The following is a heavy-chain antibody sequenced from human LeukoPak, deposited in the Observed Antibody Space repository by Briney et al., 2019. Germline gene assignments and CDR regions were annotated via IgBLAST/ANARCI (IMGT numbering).Heavy chain of an antibody. CDR3: AKRIRISDYGDYVGGVY. Sequence: PGGSLRLSCAASGFTFSSYGMHWVRQAPGKGLEWVAVIWYDGSNKYYADSVKGRFTISRDNSKNTLYLQMNSLRAEDTAVYYCAKRIRISDYGDYVGGVYWGQGTLVTVSS. J-gene: IGHJ4*02. D-gene: IGHD4-17*01. V-gene: IGHV3-33*06. CDR1: GFTFSSYG. CDR2: IWYDGSNK.